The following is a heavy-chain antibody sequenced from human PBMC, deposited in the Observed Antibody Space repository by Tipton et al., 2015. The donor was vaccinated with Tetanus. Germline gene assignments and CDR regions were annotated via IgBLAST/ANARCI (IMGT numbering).Heavy chain of an antibody. CDR3: ARSFFDGSGYKIDN. CDR1: GASITSDEYY. V-gene: IGHV4-30-4*01. Sequence: TLSLTCTVSGASITSDEYYWSWIRQSPGRGLESIGYVLNSGKTYYHPSLRRRVIISLDRSKSQFSLQSSSMTAADTAVVFCARSFFDGSGYKIDNWGQGTLVTVSS. D-gene: IGHD3-22*01. CDR2: VLNSGKT. J-gene: IGHJ4*02.